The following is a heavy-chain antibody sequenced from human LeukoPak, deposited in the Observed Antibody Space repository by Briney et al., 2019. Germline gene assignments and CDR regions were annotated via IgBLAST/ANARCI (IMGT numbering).Heavy chain of an antibody. Sequence: SVKVSCKASGGTFSSYAISWVRQAPGQGLEWMGRIIPILGIANYAQKFQGRVTITADKSTSTAYMERSSLRSEDTAVYYCARDYGGNSGKDYWGQGTLVTVSS. J-gene: IGHJ4*02. CDR2: IIPILGIA. CDR1: GGTFSSYA. CDR3: ARDYGGNSGKDY. V-gene: IGHV1-69*04. D-gene: IGHD4-23*01.